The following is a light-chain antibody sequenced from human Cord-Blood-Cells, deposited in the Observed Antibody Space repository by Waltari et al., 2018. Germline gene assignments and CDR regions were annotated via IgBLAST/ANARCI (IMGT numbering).Light chain of an antibody. Sequence: DIQMTQSPSSLSASVGDRVTITCRASQSISSYLNWYQQKPGKAPKLLIYAASSLQSGVPSRFSGSGSGTDVTLTISSLQPEDFATYDCQQSYSTPQTFGRGTKVEIK. V-gene: IGKV1-39*01. CDR2: AAS. J-gene: IGKJ1*01. CDR1: QSISSY. CDR3: QQSYSTPQT.